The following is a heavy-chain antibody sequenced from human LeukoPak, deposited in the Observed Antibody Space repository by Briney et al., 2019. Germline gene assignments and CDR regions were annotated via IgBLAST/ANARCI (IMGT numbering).Heavy chain of an antibody. Sequence: PGGSLRLSCAASGFTFSSYSMNWVRQAPGKGLEWVAVISYDGSNKYYADSVKGRFTISRDNSKNTLYLQMNSLRAEDTAVYYCAPSLCSSTSCQTAEVARWGQGTLVTVSS. J-gene: IGHJ4*02. CDR2: ISYDGSNK. CDR3: APSLCSSTSCQTAEVAR. V-gene: IGHV3-30*03. D-gene: IGHD2-2*01. CDR1: GFTFSSYS.